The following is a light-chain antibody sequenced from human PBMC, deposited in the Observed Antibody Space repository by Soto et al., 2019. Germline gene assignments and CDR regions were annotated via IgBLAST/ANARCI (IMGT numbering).Light chain of an antibody. J-gene: IGKJ5*01. Sequence: VMTQSPLSLSVTPGEPTSISCRSSQSLLQRDGHNYLDWYLQKPGRSPQLLMFLGSNRASGVPDRFSGSGSGTDFTLKISRVEAEDVGVYYCMQSLHMPMTFGQGTRLDIK. V-gene: IGKV2-28*01. CDR1: QSLLQRDGHNY. CDR3: MQSLHMPMT. CDR2: LGS.